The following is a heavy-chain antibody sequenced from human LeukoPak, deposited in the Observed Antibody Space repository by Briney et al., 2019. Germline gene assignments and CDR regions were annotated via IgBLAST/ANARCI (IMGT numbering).Heavy chain of an antibody. D-gene: IGHD5-24*01. CDR2: TYYRSKWYN. V-gene: IGHV6-1*01. CDR3: ARGAEMATINYYYYGMDV. Sequence: SQTLSLTCAISGDSVSSNSAAWNWIRQSPSRGLEWLGRTYYRSKWYNDYAVSVKSRITINPDASKNQFSLQLNSVTPEDTAVYYCARGAEMATINYYYYGMDVWGQGTTVTVSS. CDR1: GDSVSSNSAA. J-gene: IGHJ6*02.